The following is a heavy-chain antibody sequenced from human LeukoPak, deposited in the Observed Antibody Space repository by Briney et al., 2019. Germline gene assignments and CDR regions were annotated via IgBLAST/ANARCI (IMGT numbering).Heavy chain of an antibody. V-gene: IGHV4-38-2*02. CDR1: GYSISSGYY. CDR2: IYHSGST. D-gene: IGHD1-1*01. Sequence: SETLSLTCTVSGYSISSGYYWGWIRQPPGKGLEWIGSIYHSGSTHYNPSLKSRVTISVDTSKNQFSLKLSSVTAANTAVYYCASWIDYWGQGTLVTVSP. CDR3: ASWIDY. J-gene: IGHJ4*02.